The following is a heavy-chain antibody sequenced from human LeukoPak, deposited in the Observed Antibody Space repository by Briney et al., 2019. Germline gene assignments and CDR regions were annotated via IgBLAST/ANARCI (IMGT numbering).Heavy chain of an antibody. V-gene: IGHV3-23*01. D-gene: IGHD3-9*01. Sequence: GGSLRVSCAASGFSFSSYAMSWVRQAPGKGLEWVSGISGSGGSTYYADFVKGRFTISRDNSKNTLYLQMNSLRAEDTAVYYCAKCARIDWLPIDYWGQGTLVTVSS. J-gene: IGHJ4*02. CDR3: AKCARIDWLPIDY. CDR1: GFSFSSYA. CDR2: ISGSGGST.